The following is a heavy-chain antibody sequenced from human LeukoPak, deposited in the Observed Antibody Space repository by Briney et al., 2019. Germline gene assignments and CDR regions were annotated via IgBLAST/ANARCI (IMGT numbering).Heavy chain of an antibody. CDR3: ARWITGYSSSLYYFDY. CDR2: IYPGDSDT. Sequence: GESLKISCKGSGYSFTSYWIAWVRQMPGKGLERMGIIYPGDSDTRYSPSFQGQVTVSADKSISTAYLQWSSLKASDTAMYYCARWITGYSSSLYYFDYWGQGTLVTVSS. J-gene: IGHJ4*02. V-gene: IGHV5-51*01. D-gene: IGHD6-13*01. CDR1: GYSFTSYW.